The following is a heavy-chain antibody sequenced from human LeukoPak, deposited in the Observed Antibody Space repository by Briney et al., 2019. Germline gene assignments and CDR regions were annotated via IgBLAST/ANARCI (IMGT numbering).Heavy chain of an antibody. CDR2: ISDSGGST. Sequence: GGSLRLSCAASGFTFSSYEMNWVRQAPGKGLEWVSAISDSGGSTYYTDSVKGRFTISRDNSKNTLNLQMNSLRAEDTAVYYCAKCPANLYYYYMDVWGKGTTVTVSS. D-gene: IGHD2-2*01. J-gene: IGHJ6*03. V-gene: IGHV3-23*01. CDR1: GFTFSSYE. CDR3: AKCPANLYYYYMDV.